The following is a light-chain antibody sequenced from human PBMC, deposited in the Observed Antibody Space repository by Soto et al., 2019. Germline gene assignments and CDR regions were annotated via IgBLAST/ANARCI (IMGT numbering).Light chain of an antibody. CDR3: SSYTGSNTVI. CDR1: TNDVGGYNY. Sequence: QSALTQPASVSGSPEQSITISCSGTTNDVGGYNYVSWYQQHPGKAPRLMIYDVSDRPSGVSNRFSGSKSGDTASLTVSGLQSEDEADYYCSSYTGSNTVIFGGGTKLTVL. CDR2: DVS. V-gene: IGLV2-14*01. J-gene: IGLJ2*01.